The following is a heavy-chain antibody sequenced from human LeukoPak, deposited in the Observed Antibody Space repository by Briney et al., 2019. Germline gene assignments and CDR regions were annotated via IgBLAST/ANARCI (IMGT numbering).Heavy chain of an antibody. V-gene: IGHV3-74*01. CDR1: GFTFSTYW. J-gene: IGHJ3*02. D-gene: IGHD6-6*01. CDR3: ASLLLCYGCSTSSDSFDI. Sequence: GGSLRLSCAASGFTFSTYWMHWVRQAPGKGLVWVSRINGDGSSTIYADSVKGRFTITRDNAKNTLFLQMNSLRAEDTAVYYCASLLLCYGCSTSSDSFDIWGQGTMVTVSS. CDR2: INGDGSST.